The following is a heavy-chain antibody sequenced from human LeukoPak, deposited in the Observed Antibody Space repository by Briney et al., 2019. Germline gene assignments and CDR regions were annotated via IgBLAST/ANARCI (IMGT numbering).Heavy chain of an antibody. CDR2: IYYSGTT. V-gene: IGHV4-59*08. CDR3: ARLDSGDHGNIPH. CDR1: GGSLSPYY. D-gene: IGHD1-26*01. J-gene: IGHJ1*01. Sequence: SETLSLTCSVSGGSLSPYYWTWIRQPPGKGLEWIGHIYYSGTTRYNPSLNSRVTISLETSKNQFSLRLISVTAADTAIYYCARLDSGDHGNIPHWGQGTLVTVSS.